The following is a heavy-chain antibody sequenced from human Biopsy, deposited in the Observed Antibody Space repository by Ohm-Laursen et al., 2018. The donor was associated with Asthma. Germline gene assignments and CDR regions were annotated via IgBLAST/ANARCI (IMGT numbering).Heavy chain of an antibody. D-gene: IGHD1-26*01. CDR1: GFTFDDYA. J-gene: IGHJ4*02. CDR2: ISWNSGSI. CDR3: AKGEWELLEANFDY. V-gene: IGHV3-9*01. Sequence: SLRLSCVASGFTFDDYAVHWVRQAPGKGLEWVSGISWNSGSIGYADSVKGRFTISRDSAKNSLYLQMNSLRAEGTALYYCAKGEWELLEANFDYWGQGTLVTVSS.